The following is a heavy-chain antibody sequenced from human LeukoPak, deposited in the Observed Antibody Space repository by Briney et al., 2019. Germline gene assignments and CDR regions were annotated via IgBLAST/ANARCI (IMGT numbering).Heavy chain of an antibody. J-gene: IGHJ6*02. D-gene: IGHD2-2*01. V-gene: IGHV3-21*01. CDR2: ISSSSSYI. Sequence: GGSLRLSCAASGFTFSSYAMSWVRQAPRKGLEWVSSISSSSSYIYYADSVKGRFTISRDNAKNSLYLQMNSLRAEDTAVYYCARADIVVVPAPRMDVWGQGTTVTVSS. CDR3: ARADIVVVPAPRMDV. CDR1: GFTFSSYA.